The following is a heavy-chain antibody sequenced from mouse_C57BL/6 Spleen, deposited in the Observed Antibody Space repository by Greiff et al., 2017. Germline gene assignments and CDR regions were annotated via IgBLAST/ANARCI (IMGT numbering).Heavy chain of an antibody. CDR2: IYPGSGST. CDR3: ARNYCGSSLFAY. V-gene: IGHV1-55*01. D-gene: IGHD1-1*01. CDR1: GYTFTSYW. J-gene: IGHJ3*01. Sequence: QVQLQQPGAELVKPGASVKMFCKASGYTFTSYWITWVKQRPGQGLEWIGDIYPGSGSTNYNEKFKSKATLTVDTSSSTAYMQLSSLTSEDSAVYYCARNYCGSSLFAYWGQGTLVTVSA.